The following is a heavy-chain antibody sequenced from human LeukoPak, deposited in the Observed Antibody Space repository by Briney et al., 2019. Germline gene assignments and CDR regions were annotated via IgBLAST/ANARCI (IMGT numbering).Heavy chain of an antibody. V-gene: IGHV4-59*08. CDR1: GGSISSYY. J-gene: IGHJ4*02. D-gene: IGHD6-13*01. Sequence: SETLSLTCTVSGGSISSYYWSWIRQPPGKGLEWIGYIYYSGSTNYNPSLKSRVTISVDTSKNQFSLKLSSVTAADTAVYYCARAAEYSSSWKTFVIDYWGQGTLVTVSS. CDR3: ARAAEYSSSWKTFVIDY. CDR2: IYYSGST.